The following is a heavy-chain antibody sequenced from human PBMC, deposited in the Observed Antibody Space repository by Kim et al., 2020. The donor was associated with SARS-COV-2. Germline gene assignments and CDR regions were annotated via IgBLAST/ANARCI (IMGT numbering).Heavy chain of an antibody. CDR1: GGSISSSSYY. J-gene: IGHJ4*02. CDR3: ARLDCGSTSCFGDY. CDR2: IYYSGST. V-gene: IGHV4-39*01. Sequence: SETLSLTCTVSGGSISSSSYYWGWIRQPPGKGLEWIGSIYYSGSTYYNPSLKSRVTISVDTSKNQFSLKLSSVTAADTAVYYCARLDCGSTSCFGDYWGQGTLVTVSS. D-gene: IGHD2-2*01.